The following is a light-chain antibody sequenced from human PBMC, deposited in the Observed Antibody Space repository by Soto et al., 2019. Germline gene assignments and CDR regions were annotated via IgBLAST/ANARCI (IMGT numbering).Light chain of an antibody. J-gene: IGLJ2*01. Sequence: SALTQPASVSGSPGQSITISCTGTSSDVGGYNYVSWYQQHPGKAPKLMIYDVTNLPSGVSNRFSGSKSGNTASLTISGLQAEDEADYYCSSYTTSTPVVFGGGTKLTVL. CDR3: SSYTTSTPVV. V-gene: IGLV2-14*03. CDR2: DVT. CDR1: SSDVGGYNY.